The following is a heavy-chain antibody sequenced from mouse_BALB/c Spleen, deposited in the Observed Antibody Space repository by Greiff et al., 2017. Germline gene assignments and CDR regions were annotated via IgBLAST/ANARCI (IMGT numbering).Heavy chain of an antibody. D-gene: IGHD2-10*02. Sequence: EVKLVESGGGLVKPGGSLKLSCAASGFTFSSYTMSWVRQTPEKRLEWVATISSGGSYTYYPDSVKGRFTISRDNAKNTLYLQMSSLKSEDTAMYYCTRDRYGNSYWYFDVWGAGTTVTVSS. V-gene: IGHV5-6-4*01. J-gene: IGHJ1*01. CDR2: ISSGGSYT. CDR3: TRDRYGNSYWYFDV. CDR1: GFTFSSYT.